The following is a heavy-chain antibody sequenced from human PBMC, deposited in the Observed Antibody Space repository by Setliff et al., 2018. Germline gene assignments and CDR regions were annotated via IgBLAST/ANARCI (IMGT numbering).Heavy chain of an antibody. CDR3: ARDPGFHSGTWSLDS. D-gene: IGHD2-21*01. J-gene: IGHJ4*02. V-gene: IGHV4-39*07. CDR2: FSYSGNP. CDR1: GDSITTDNYF. Sequence: KTSETLSLTCSVSGDSITTDNYFWGWIRQTPGKGLEWIGSFSYSGNPHYHPSLRSRVTISGDTSKKQFSLKMNSVTAADTAVYFCARDPGFHSGTWSLDSWGQGRLVTVSS.